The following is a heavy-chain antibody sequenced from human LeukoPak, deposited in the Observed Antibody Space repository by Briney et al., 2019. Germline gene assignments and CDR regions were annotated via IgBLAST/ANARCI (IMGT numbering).Heavy chain of an antibody. CDR2: IRYDGSNQ. CDR3: AKDRGDYTNWFDP. Sequence: GGSLRLSCAASGFIFSSFGMHWVRQAPGKGLEWVAFIRYDGSNQYYADSVKGRFIISRDNSKNMLYLQIKSLRAEDTAVYFCAKDRGDYTNWFDPWGQGTLVTVSS. D-gene: IGHD4-17*01. V-gene: IGHV3-30*02. CDR1: GFIFSSFG. J-gene: IGHJ5*02.